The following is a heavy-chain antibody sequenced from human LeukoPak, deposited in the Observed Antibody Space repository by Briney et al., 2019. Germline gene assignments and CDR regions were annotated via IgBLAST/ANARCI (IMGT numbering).Heavy chain of an antibody. CDR2: IYYSGST. J-gene: IGHJ4*02. CDR3: ASLRTGDFDY. CDR1: GGSISSGPYY. D-gene: IGHD3-10*01. V-gene: IGHV4-39*01. Sequence: SETLSLTCTVSGGSISSGPYYWGWIRQPPGKGLEWIGNIYYSGSTYYNPSFKSRLTISVDTSKNQFSLKLSSVTAADTAVYYCASLRTGDFDYWGQGALVTVSS.